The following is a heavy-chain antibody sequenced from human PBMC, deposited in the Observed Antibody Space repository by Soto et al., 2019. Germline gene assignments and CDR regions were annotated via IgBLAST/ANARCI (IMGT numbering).Heavy chain of an antibody. J-gene: IGHJ6*02. V-gene: IGHV4-39*01. Sequence: QLQLQESGPGLVKPSETLSLTCTVSGGSISSSSYYWGWIRQPPGKGLEWIGSIYYSGSTYYNPSLKSRVTISVDTSKNQFSLKLSSVTAADTAVYYCARRSGIAARFSDYYYGMDVWGQGTTVTVSS. CDR1: GGSISSSSYY. CDR2: IYYSGST. D-gene: IGHD6-6*01. CDR3: ARRSGIAARFSDYYYGMDV.